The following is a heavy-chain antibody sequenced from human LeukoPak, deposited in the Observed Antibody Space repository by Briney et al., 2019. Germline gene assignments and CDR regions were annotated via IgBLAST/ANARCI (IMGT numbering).Heavy chain of an antibody. CDR1: GFTFSSYS. Sequence: GGSLRLSCAASGFTFSSYSMNWVRQAPGKGLEWVSYISSSSSTIYYADSVKGRFTISRDNAKNSLYLQMNSLRAEDTAVYYCARAQGIAAAALDYWGQGTLVTVSS. CDR2: ISSSSSTI. D-gene: IGHD6-13*01. CDR3: ARAQGIAAAALDY. J-gene: IGHJ4*02. V-gene: IGHV3-48*01.